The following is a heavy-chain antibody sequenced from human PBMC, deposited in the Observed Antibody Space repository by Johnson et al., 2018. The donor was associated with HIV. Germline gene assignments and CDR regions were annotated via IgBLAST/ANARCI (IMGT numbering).Heavy chain of an antibody. Sequence: VQLVESGGGLVQPGRSLRLSCAASGFTFDDYAMHWVRQAPGKGLEWVSGISWNSGSVDYADSVKGRFTISRDNAKNSLYLQMNSLRTEDTAFYYCAKDTRYYDSSGYDDAFDIWGQGTMVTVSS. CDR3: AKDTRYYDSSGYDDAFDI. V-gene: IGHV3-9*01. J-gene: IGHJ3*02. CDR1: GFTFDDYA. D-gene: IGHD3-22*01. CDR2: ISWNSGSV.